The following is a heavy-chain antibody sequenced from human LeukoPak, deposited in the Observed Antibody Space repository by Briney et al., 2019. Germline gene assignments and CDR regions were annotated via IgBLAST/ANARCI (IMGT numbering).Heavy chain of an antibody. CDR3: AKDRGYYDSLDY. J-gene: IGHJ4*02. CDR1: GFTFSSYA. CDR2: ISGSGGST. D-gene: IGHD3-22*01. V-gene: IGHV3-23*01. Sequence: GGSLRLSCAASGFTFSSYAMSWVRQAPGKGLEWVSAISGSGGSTYYADSVKGRFTISRDNSKNTLYLQMNGLRAEDTAVYYCAKDRGYYDSLDYWGQGTLVTVSS.